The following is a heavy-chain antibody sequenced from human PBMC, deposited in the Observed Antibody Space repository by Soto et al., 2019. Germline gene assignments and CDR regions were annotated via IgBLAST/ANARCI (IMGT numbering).Heavy chain of an antibody. CDR2: INHSGST. Sequence: SETLSLTCAVYGGSFSGYYWSWIRQPPGKGLEWIGEINHSGSTSYNPSLKSRVTISVDTSKNQFSLKLSSVTAADTAVYYCARAAVTTDYYYYGMDVWGQGTTVTVSS. CDR1: GGSFSGYY. CDR3: ARAAVTTDYYYYGMDV. V-gene: IGHV4-34*01. J-gene: IGHJ6*02. D-gene: IGHD4-17*01.